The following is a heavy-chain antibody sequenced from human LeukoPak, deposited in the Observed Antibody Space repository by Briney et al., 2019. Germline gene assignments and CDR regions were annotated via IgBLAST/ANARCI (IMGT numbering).Heavy chain of an antibody. CDR3: GRTGIGSSYYYGMDV. CDR1: GGSISNYY. J-gene: IGHJ6*02. CDR2: VYTSGAT. D-gene: IGHD6-6*01. Sequence: SETLSLTCTVSGGSISNYYWSWIPQPAGKGLEWIGRVYTSGATNYNPSLKSRVTMSVDTPKNQFSLKVDSVTAADTAVYYCGRTGIGSSYYYGMDVWGQGTTVTVSS. V-gene: IGHV4-4*07.